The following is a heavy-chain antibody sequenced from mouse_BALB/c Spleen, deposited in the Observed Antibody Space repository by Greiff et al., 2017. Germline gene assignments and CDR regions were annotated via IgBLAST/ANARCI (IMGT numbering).Heavy chain of an antibody. V-gene: IGHV1-77*01. J-gene: IGHJ1*01. Sequence: QVQLQQSGAELARPGASVKLSCKASGYTFTDYYINWVKQRTGQGLEWIGEIYPGSGNTYYNEKFKGKATLTADKSSSTAYMQLSSLTSEDSAVYFCARGLGRYFDVWGAGTTVTVSS. CDR1: GYTFTDYY. CDR3: ARGLGRYFDV. D-gene: IGHD4-1*01. CDR2: IYPGSGNT.